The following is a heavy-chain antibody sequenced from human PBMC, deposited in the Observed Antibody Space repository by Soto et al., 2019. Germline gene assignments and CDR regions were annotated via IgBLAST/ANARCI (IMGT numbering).Heavy chain of an antibody. V-gene: IGHV3-30*18. J-gene: IGHJ6*02. CDR1: GFTFSSSG. Sequence: PGGSLRLSCAASGFTFSSSGMHWVRQAPGKGLEWVAVISYDGSNKYYADSVKGRFTISRDNSKNTLYLQMNSLRAEDTAVYYCAKDKRGATTVRRGYYYGMDVWGQGTTVTVSS. D-gene: IGHD1-26*01. CDR2: ISYDGSNK. CDR3: AKDKRGATTVRRGYYYGMDV.